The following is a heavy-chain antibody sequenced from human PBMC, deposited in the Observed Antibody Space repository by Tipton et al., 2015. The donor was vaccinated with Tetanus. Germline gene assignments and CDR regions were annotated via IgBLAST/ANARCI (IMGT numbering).Heavy chain of an antibody. Sequence: TLSLTCTVSGDSISSYYWSWIRQPPGRGLEWIGHIYFTGNTQYSPSLKSRVTMSVATSKIQFSLKLSSVTAADTAVYYCARYGKGYCSGGDCYSDGFDIWGQGTMVTVSS. J-gene: IGHJ3*02. CDR3: ARYGKGYCSGGDCYSDGFDI. CDR1: GDSISSYY. CDR2: IYFTGNT. D-gene: IGHD2-15*01. V-gene: IGHV4-59*01.